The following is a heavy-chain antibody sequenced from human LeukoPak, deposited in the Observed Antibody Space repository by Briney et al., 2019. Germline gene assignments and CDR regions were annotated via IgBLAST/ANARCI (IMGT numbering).Heavy chain of an antibody. CDR1: GFTFSSYG. D-gene: IGHD2/OR15-2a*01. J-gene: IGHJ4*02. CDR3: AREGPRGNSQFDY. CDR2: IWYDGSNK. Sequence: PGRSPRLSCAASGFTFSSYGMHWVRQAPGKGLEWVALIWYDGSNKYYADSVKGRLTMSRDNSKNTLYLQMNSLRAEDTAVYYCAREGPRGNSQFDYWGQGTLVTVSS. V-gene: IGHV3-33*01.